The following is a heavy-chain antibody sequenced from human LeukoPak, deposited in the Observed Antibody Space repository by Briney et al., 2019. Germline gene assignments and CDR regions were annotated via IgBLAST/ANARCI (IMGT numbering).Heavy chain of an antibody. D-gene: IGHD3-9*01. CDR2: INHSGST. V-gene: IGHV4-34*01. J-gene: IGHJ4*02. Sequence: SETLSLTCAVYGESFSGYYWSWIRQPPGKGLEWIGEINHSGSTNYNPSLKSRVTISVDTSKNQFSLKLSSVTAADTAVYYCAVTYYDILTGYSPSDYWGQGTLVTVSS. CDR3: AVTYYDILTGYSPSDY. CDR1: GESFSGYY.